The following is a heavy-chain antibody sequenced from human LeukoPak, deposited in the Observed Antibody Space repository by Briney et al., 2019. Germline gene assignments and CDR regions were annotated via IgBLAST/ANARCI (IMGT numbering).Heavy chain of an antibody. CDR1: GGSLSSSTFY. V-gene: IGHV4-39*01. Sequence: PSETLSLTCTVSGGSLSSSTFYWGWIRQSPGKGLEWIGSIYYSGSTYYNPSLKSRVTISVDTSKNQFSLKLSSVTAADTAVYYCARHKDYYYSYMDVWGKGTTVTISS. CDR2: IYYSGST. CDR3: ARHKDYYYSYMDV. J-gene: IGHJ6*03.